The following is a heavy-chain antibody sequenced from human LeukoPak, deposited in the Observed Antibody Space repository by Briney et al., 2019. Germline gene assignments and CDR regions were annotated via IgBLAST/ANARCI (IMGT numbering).Heavy chain of an antibody. Sequence: GRSLRLSCAASGFTFSSYAMHWVRQAPGKGLEWVAVTSYDGSNKYYADSVKGRFTISRDNSKNTLYLQMNSLRAEDTAVYYCARDRYSSGWYPQSFVYWGQGTLVTVSS. CDR1: GFTFSSYA. CDR3: ARDRYSSGWYPQSFVY. CDR2: TSYDGSNK. D-gene: IGHD6-19*01. J-gene: IGHJ4*02. V-gene: IGHV3-30-3*01.